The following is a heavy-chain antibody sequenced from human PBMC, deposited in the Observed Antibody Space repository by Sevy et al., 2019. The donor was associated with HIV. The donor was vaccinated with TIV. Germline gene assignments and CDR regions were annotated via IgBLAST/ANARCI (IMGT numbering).Heavy chain of an antibody. V-gene: IGHV1-18*01. CDR3: ARWDADRRWYFDY. D-gene: IGHD1-26*01. Sequence: ASVKVSCKASGYSFASYGISWVRQAPGQGLEWMGWVGVYNGNSNSAQRLQGRVTMTTDTSTSTAYMELRSLRFDDTAVYYCARWDADRRWYFDYWGQGTLVTVSS. CDR1: GYSFASYG. J-gene: IGHJ4*02. CDR2: VGVYNGNS.